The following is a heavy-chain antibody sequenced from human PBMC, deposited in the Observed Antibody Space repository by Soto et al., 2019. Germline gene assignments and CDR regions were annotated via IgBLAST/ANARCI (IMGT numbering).Heavy chain of an antibody. J-gene: IGHJ4*02. Sequence: QVQLVESGGGVVQPGRSLRLSCVTSGFTFSNYGMHWVRQAPGKGLEWVAVIWYDGSNQYYAEPVEGRFIISRDNSKSTLYLQMTGLGAEDTAVYYCARGYYCAHGVCYRGLDYWGQGTVVTVSS. CDR2: IWYDGSNQ. D-gene: IGHD2-8*01. CDR1: GFTFSNYG. V-gene: IGHV3-33*01. CDR3: ARGYYCAHGVCYRGLDY.